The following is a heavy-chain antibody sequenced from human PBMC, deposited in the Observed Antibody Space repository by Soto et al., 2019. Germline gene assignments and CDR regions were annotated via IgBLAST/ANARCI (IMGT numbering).Heavy chain of an antibody. J-gene: IGHJ5*02. V-gene: IGHV4-39*01. CDR2: IFYSGRT. CDR3: ERHDFMTARQSGHFEP. Sequence: SETLSLTCTVSGGSISSSSYFWGWIRQPPGKGLEWIASIFYSGRTYYNPSLKSRVTMSVDTSKNQFSLKLSSVTAADTAVYYCERHDFMTARQSGHFEPWGQGTLVTVSS. CDR1: GGSISSSSYF. D-gene: IGHD6-6*01.